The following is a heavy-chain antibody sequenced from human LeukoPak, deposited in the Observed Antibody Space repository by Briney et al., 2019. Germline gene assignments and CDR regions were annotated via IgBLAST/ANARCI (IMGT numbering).Heavy chain of an antibody. V-gene: IGHV4-4*02. Sequence: NPSETLSLTCAVSGGSISSSNWWSWVRQPPGKGLEWIGEIYHSGSTNYNPSLKSRVTISVDKSKNQFSLKLSSVTAADTAMYYCARVAVARLAYFDYWGQRTLVTVSS. D-gene: IGHD6-19*01. J-gene: IGHJ4*02. CDR1: GGSISSSNW. CDR3: ARVAVARLAYFDY. CDR2: IYHSGST.